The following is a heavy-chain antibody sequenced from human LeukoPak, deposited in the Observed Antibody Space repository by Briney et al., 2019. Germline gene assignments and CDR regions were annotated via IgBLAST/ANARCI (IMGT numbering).Heavy chain of an antibody. CDR2: IISSSSYI. CDR1: GFTFRNDA. CDR3: VRQSTSYYGMDV. D-gene: IGHD1-14*01. J-gene: IGHJ6*02. Sequence: GGSLRLSCAASGFTFRNDAMNWVRQAPGKGLEWVSSIISSSSYINYADSVKGRFTISRDNARGSLFLQMNSLTAEDTALYYCVRQSTSYYGMDVWGQGTTVTVSS. V-gene: IGHV3-21*01.